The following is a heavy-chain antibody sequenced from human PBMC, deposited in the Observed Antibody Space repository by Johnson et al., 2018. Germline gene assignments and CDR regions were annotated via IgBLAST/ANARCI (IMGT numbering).Heavy chain of an antibody. V-gene: IGHV3-9*01. J-gene: IGHJ6*02. D-gene: IGHD3-16*01. CDR1: GFTFDDYA. CDR3: AKDIFYGGSGYGMDV. CDR2: ISWNSGRI. Sequence: VQLVQSGGGLVQPGRSLRLSCAASGFTFDDYAMHWVRQAPGKGLEWVSGISWNSGRIGYADSVKGRFTISRDNAKNSLYLQMNRLRAEDTALYYCAKDIFYGGSGYGMDVWGQGTTVTVS.